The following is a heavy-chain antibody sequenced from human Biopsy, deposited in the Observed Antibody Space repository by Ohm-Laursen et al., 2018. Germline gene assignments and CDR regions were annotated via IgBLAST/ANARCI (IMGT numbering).Heavy chain of an antibody. CDR3: ARGSFWFGGNYYYYGMDV. D-gene: IGHD3-10*01. CDR2: MNPNSGDT. V-gene: IGHV1-8*01. Sequence: SVKVSCKTSGYTFTSYDINWVRQATGQGLEWMGWMNPNSGDTDYAQKFQGRVTMTRNTSISTAYMELNSLRSEDTAVYYCARGSFWFGGNYYYYGMDVWGQGTTVTVSS. CDR1: GYTFTSYD. J-gene: IGHJ6*02.